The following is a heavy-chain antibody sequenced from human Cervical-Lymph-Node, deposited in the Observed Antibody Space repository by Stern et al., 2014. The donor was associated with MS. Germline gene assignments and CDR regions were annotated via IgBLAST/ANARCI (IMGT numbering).Heavy chain of an antibody. D-gene: IGHD2-2*03. Sequence: VQLLESGPGPVKPSETLSLTCTVSGASISTYYWSWIRQPPGRGLEWVGYAFHTGTTIYNPSLKSRVTISLDTSKNQFSLILRSVTAADTAVYYCARKALSMDHYFDSWGQGALVTVSS. CDR3: ARKALSMDHYFDS. V-gene: IGHV4-59*01. CDR1: GASISTYY. CDR2: AFHTGTT. J-gene: IGHJ4*02.